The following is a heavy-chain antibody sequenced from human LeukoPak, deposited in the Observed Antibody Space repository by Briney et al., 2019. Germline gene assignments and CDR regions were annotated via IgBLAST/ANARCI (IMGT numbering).Heavy chain of an antibody. V-gene: IGHV1-2*02. CDR1: GYTFTGYY. J-gene: IGHJ5*02. CDR3: ARVRSYGGNSNFDP. Sequence: ASVKVSCKASGYTFTGYYMHWVRQAPGQGLEWMGWINPDSGGTNYAQKFQGRVTMTRDTSISTAYMELSRLRSDDTAVYYCARVRSYGGNSNFDPWGQGTLVTVSS. CDR2: INPDSGGT. D-gene: IGHD4-23*01.